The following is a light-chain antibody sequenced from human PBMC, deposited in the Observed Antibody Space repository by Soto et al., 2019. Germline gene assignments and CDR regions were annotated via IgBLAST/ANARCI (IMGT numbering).Light chain of an antibody. CDR3: SSHTTSTTPV. V-gene: IGLV2-14*01. J-gene: IGLJ3*02. CDR2: DVS. CDR1: SSDVGAYNY. Sequence: QSVLTQPASVSGSPGQSITISCTGTSSDVGAYNYVSWYQQHPGKAPKLMIYDVSSRPSGVSNRFSGSKSVNTASLTISGLQAEDEAVYYCSSHTTSTTPVFGGGTKLTVL.